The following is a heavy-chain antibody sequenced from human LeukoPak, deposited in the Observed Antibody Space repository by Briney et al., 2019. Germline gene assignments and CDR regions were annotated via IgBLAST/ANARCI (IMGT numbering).Heavy chain of an antibody. CDR2: IYYSGST. J-gene: IGHJ5*02. CDR1: GGSFSGYY. CDR3: ARAPYDFWSGYKNWFDP. Sequence: PSETLSLTCAVYGGSFSGYYWSWIRQPPGKGLEWIGSIYYSGSTYYNPSLKSRVTISVDTSKNQFSLKLSSVTAADTAVYYCARAPYDFWSGYKNWFDPWGQGTLVTVSS. D-gene: IGHD3-3*01. V-gene: IGHV4-34*01.